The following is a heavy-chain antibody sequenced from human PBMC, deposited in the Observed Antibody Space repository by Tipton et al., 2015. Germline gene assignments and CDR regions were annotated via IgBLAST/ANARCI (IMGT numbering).Heavy chain of an antibody. CDR3: AGHTSGWSNSFDY. J-gene: IGHJ4*02. Sequence: GLVKPSETLSFTCTVSGGSVSSGRYYWSWIRQPPGKGLEWIGCIYYTGTTTYNPSLKSRVTMSVDTSKNQFSLKLRSVTAADTAVYYCAGHTSGWSNSFDYWGQGTLVTVSS. CDR2: IYYTGTT. CDR1: GGSVSSGRYY. D-gene: IGHD6-19*01. V-gene: IGHV4-61*01.